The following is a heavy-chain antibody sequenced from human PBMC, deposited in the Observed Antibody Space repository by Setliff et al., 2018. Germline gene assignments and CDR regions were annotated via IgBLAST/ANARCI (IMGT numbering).Heavy chain of an antibody. CDR1: GGSVSSSSYY. Sequence: SETLSLTCTVSGGSVSSSSYYWGWIRQPPGKGLEWIGSIYYSGRTYYNPSIKSRVTISVDTSKNQFSLKLSSVTAADTAVYYCARRTEYYNFWSGYYNYWGQGTLVTVSS. CDR2: IYYSGRT. CDR3: ARRTEYYNFWSGYYNY. V-gene: IGHV4-39*07. D-gene: IGHD3-3*01. J-gene: IGHJ4*02.